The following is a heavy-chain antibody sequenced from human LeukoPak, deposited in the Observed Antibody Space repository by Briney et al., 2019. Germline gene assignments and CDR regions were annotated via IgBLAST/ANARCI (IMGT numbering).Heavy chain of an antibody. CDR1: GGTFSSYA. J-gene: IGHJ4*02. CDR2: IIPIFGTA. Sequence: ASVKVSCKASGGTFSSYAISWVRQAPGQGLEWMGRIIPIFGTANYAQKFQGRVTITTDESTSTAYMELSSLRSEDTAVYYCASAYAGGYSVWGQGTLVTVSS. D-gene: IGHD2-2*01. V-gene: IGHV1-69*05. CDR3: ASAYAGGYSV.